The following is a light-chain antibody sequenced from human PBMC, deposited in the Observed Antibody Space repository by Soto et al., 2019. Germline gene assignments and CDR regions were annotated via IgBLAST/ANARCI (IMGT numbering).Light chain of an antibody. Sequence: DIQVTQSPSSVSASVGDRVTISCRASQDIAGYLAWYQHKPGRAPELLIRTASSLQSGVPSRFSGSGSATDFTLTINSLQPEDFATYYCQQAYTCQISLGQGTRLEIK. CDR2: TAS. V-gene: IGKV1D-12*01. CDR1: QDIAGY. J-gene: IGKJ5*01. CDR3: QQAYTCQIS.